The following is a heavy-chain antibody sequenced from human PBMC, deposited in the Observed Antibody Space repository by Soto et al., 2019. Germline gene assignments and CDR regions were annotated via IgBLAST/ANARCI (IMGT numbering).Heavy chain of an antibody. D-gene: IGHD3-22*01. CDR1: GGTFSSYT. V-gene: IGHV1-69*02. Sequence: GASVKVSCKASGGTFSSYTISWVRQAPGQGLEWMGRIIPILGIANYAQKFQGRVTITADKSTSTAYMELSSLRSEDTAVYYCARGDSSGYYPYNWFDPWGQGTLVTVSS. CDR3: ARGDSSGYYPYNWFDP. CDR2: IIPILGIA. J-gene: IGHJ5*02.